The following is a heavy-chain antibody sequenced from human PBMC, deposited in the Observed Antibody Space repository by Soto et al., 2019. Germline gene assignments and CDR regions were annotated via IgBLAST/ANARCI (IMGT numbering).Heavy chain of an antibody. Sequence: VESGGDLVQPGGSLRLSCTASGFNFNTYAMTWVRQAPGKGLEWVSTVDFTGRSTYYAGSVKGRFSISRDNSKATVYLQMDGLRADDTAIYYCAKHSRGDTGYDSWPLDYWGQGTLVTVSS. V-gene: IGHV3-23*04. D-gene: IGHD5-12*01. CDR1: GFNFNTYA. CDR2: VDFTGRST. CDR3: AKHSRGDTGYDSWPLDY. J-gene: IGHJ4*02.